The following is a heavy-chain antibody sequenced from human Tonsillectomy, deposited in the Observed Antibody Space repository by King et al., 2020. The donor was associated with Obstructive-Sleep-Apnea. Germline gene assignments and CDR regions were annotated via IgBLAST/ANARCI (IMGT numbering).Heavy chain of an antibody. Sequence: VQLVESGGGVVQPGRSLRLSCAASGFTFSSYGMHWVRQAPGKGLEWVAFIRYDGSNKYYADSVKGRFTISRDNSKNTLYLQMNSLRAEDTAVYYCAKERNWYFDLWGRGTLVTVSS. V-gene: IGHV3-30*02. CDR1: GFTFSSYG. CDR3: AKERNWYFDL. CDR2: IRYDGSNK. J-gene: IGHJ2*01.